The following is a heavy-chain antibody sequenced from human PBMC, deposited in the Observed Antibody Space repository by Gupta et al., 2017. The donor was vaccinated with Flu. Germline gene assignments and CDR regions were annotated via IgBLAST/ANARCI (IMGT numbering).Heavy chain of an antibody. CDR3: ARGRPTPGIAVAGYDY. Sequence: QVQLVESGGGVVQPGRSLSLPCAASGCTFSSYGMHWVRQAPGKGLEGVAVIWYDGSNKYYADSVKGRFTISRDNSKNTLYLQMNSLRAEDTAVYYCARGRPTPGIAVAGYDYWGQGTLVTVSS. CDR1: GCTFSSYG. CDR2: IWYDGSNK. D-gene: IGHD6-19*01. J-gene: IGHJ4*02. V-gene: IGHV3-33*01.